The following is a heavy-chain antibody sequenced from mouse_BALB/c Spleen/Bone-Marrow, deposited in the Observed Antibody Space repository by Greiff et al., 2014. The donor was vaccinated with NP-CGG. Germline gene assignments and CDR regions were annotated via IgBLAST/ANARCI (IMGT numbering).Heavy chain of an antibody. V-gene: IGHV1-18*01. J-gene: IGHJ2*01. CDR1: GFSFTGYT. CDR2: INPYNGGT. CDR3: ARADYYFDY. Sequence: EVQGVESGPELVKPGASMKISCKASGFSFTGYTMNWVKQSHGKNLEWIGLINPYNGGTSYNLKFKGKATLTVDKSFSTAYMELLGLTSEDSAVYYCARADYYFDYWGQGTTLTVSS.